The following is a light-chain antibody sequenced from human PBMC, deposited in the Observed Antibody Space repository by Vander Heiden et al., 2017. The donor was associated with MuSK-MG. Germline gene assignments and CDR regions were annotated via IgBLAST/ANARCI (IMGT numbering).Light chain of an antibody. CDR2: DVT. CDR1: YSDVCGCNY. Sequence: QSALTQPASVSGSPGQSIPISCTGTYSDVCGCNYVSWYQQLPGTAPKLMIYDVTDRPSGVSNRFSGSKSGNTASLAISRLQAEDEADYYCSSYASTNTVVFGGGTKLTVL. J-gene: IGLJ2*01. V-gene: IGLV2-14*03. CDR3: SSYASTNTVV.